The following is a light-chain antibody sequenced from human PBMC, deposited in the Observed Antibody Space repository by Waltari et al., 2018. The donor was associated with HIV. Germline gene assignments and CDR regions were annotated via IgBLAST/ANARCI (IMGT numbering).Light chain of an antibody. CDR2: WAS. Sequence: DIVMTQSAASLAVSLGERATINCKSRQNVLYNSHHKNFLAWYQQKPGKSPKLLSYWASTRESGVPDRFSGSGSGTDFTLTISSLQAEDAAVYYCQQYYARPWTFGQGTKVEIK. V-gene: IGKV4-1*01. CDR1: QNVLYNSHHKNF. CDR3: QQYYARPWT. J-gene: IGKJ1*01.